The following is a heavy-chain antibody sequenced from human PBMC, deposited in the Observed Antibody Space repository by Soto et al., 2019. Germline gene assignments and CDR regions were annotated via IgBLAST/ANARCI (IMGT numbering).Heavy chain of an antibody. CDR3: ARHFDVDPSLDHYYFDL. CDR2: IYASGRT. CDR1: GVSITPYF. J-gene: IGHJ2*01. V-gene: IGHV4-4*07. Sequence: QVQLQESGPGLVKPSETLSLTCTVSGVSITPYFWSWIRQPAGEAPEWLVHIYASGRTTYNPSLKSRVTMFVSQTQVSLRLTSVTAADTAVYYCARHFDVDPSLDHYYFDLWGRGALFTVSS. D-gene: IGHD3-9*01.